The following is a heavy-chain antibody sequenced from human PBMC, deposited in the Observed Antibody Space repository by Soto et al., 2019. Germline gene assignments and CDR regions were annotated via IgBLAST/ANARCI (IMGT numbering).Heavy chain of an antibody. Sequence: QITLKESGPALVKPTQTLTLTCTFSGFSLDTYGMGLGWIRQSPGKALEWVALIYWDDNKRYSPSLKSRLTITKDTSNNRVVLTMTKVDPEDTGTYFCAHRYSTSRYKWAFDLWGQGTMVTVSS. V-gene: IGHV2-5*02. J-gene: IGHJ3*01. CDR1: GFSLDTYGMG. D-gene: IGHD2-2*01. CDR3: AHRYSTSRYKWAFDL. CDR2: IYWDDNK.